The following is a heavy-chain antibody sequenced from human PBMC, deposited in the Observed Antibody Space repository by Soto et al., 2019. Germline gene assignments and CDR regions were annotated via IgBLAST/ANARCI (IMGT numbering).Heavy chain of an antibody. CDR3: ARPGIVGALSYFDY. CDR1: GGSISSSSYY. V-gene: IGHV4-39*01. J-gene: IGHJ4*02. CDR2: IYYSGST. D-gene: IGHD1-26*01. Sequence: SETLSLTCTVSGGSISSSSYYWGWIRQPPGKGLEWIGSIYYSGSTHYNPSLKSRVTISVDTSKNQFSLKLTSVTAADTAVYYCARPGIVGALSYFDYWGQGTLVTVSS.